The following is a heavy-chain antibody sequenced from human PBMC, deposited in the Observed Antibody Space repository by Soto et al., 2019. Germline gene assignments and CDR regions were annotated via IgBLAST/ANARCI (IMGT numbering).Heavy chain of an antibody. CDR2: IIPIFGTA. V-gene: IGHV1-69*01. J-gene: IGHJ4*02. CDR3: ARSGNRVAGTFDY. CDR1: GGTFSSYA. Sequence: QVQLVQSGAEVKKPWSSLKVSCKASGGTFSSYAISWVRQAPGQGLEWMGGIIPIFGTANYAQKFQGRVTITADESTSTAYMELSSLRSEDTAVYYLARSGNRVAGTFDYWGQGTLVTVSS. D-gene: IGHD6-19*01.